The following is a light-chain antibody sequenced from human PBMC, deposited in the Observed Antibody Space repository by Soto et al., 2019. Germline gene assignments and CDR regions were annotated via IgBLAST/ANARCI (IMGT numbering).Light chain of an antibody. CDR2: GAS. CDR3: QLYYNWPPAWK. CDR1: QSVTKNN. J-gene: IGKJ1*01. V-gene: IGKV3-15*01. Sequence: EIVLTQSPGTLSLSPGERATLSCRASQSVTKNNLHRHQQKPGQASRVLIYGASTRATGIPARSSRSGSGTEFTRANSHLQSEDFAVYYCQLYYNWPPAWKFGQGAKVDIK.